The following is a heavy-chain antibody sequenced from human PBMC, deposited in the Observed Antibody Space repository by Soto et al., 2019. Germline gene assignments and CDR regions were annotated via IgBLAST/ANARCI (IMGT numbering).Heavy chain of an antibody. CDR3: VHRADYYDISGFLNWFDL. D-gene: IGHD3-22*01. V-gene: IGHV2-5*02. J-gene: IGHJ5*02. Sequence: QTLTKTCTSPWFSYNKNRKNVGWIRQPPGKALEWLGMVYWDDDKRYNPSLKDRVTITKDTSKNQVVLTMTNMDPVDTGTYYCVHRADYYDISGFLNWFDLWGQGTLVTVSS. CDR1: WFSYNKNRKN. CDR2: VYWDDDK.